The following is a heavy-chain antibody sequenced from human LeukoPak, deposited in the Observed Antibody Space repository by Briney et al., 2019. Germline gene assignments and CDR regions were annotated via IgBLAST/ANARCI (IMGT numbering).Heavy chain of an antibody. Sequence: ASVKVSCKASGDTFTGYYMHWVRQAPGQGLEWMGWISAYNGDTHYAERFQGRVTLTIDTSTSTAYMELRNLRSDDTAMYYCARDPSNTSSWNIYFDYWGQGTLVTVSS. CDR2: ISAYNGDT. J-gene: IGHJ4*02. D-gene: IGHD6-13*01. CDR3: ARDPSNTSSWNIYFDY. V-gene: IGHV1-18*04. CDR1: GDTFTGYY.